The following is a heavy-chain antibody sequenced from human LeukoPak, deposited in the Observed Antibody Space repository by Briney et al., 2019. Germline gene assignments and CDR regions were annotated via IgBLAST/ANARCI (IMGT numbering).Heavy chain of an antibody. D-gene: IGHD6-19*01. CDR1: GFTFSSYI. J-gene: IGHJ4*02. CDR3: ARDSPHHSSGILPDY. Sequence: GGSLRLSCAASGFTFSSYIMNWVRQAPGKGLEWVSSISSSSSYIYYADSVKGRFTISRDNAKNSLYLQMNSLRAEDTAVYYCARDSPHHSSGILPDYWGQGTLVTVSS. V-gene: IGHV3-21*01. CDR2: ISSSSSYI.